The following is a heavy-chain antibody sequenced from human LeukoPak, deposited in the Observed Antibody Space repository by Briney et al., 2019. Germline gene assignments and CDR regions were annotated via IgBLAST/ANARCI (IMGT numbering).Heavy chain of an antibody. D-gene: IGHD6-13*01. J-gene: IGHJ4*02. Sequence: GGSLRLSCAASGFTFSSYGMHWVRQAPGKGLEWVAFIRYDGSNKYYADSVKGRFTISRDNSKNTLYLQMNSLRAEDTAAYYCAKDGYSSSWTPFDYWGQGTLVTVSS. CDR3: AKDGYSSSWTPFDY. CDR2: IRYDGSNK. CDR1: GFTFSSYG. V-gene: IGHV3-30*02.